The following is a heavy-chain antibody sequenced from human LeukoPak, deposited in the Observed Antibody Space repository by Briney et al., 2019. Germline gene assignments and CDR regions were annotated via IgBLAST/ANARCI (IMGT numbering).Heavy chain of an antibody. CDR1: GFTFSDYY. CDR2: ISSSGSTI. J-gene: IGHJ4*02. V-gene: IGHV3-11*04. D-gene: IGHD6-19*01. Sequence: GGSLRLSCAASGFTFSDYYMSWIRQAPGKGLEWVSYISSSGSTIYYADSVKGRFTISRDNAKNSLYLQMNSLRAEDTAVYYCARGPRKGYSSGWYEGGYYFDYWGQGTLVTVSS. CDR3: ARGPRKGYSSGWYEGGYYFDY.